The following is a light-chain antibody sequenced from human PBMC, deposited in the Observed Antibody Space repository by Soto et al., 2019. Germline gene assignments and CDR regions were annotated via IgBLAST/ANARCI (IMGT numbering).Light chain of an antibody. Sequence: EIVMTQSPATLSVSPGERATLSSRANQSISSNLAWYQQKPGQAPRLLIYGAATRATGIPARFSGSGSGTDFTLTISRLEPEDFAVYYCQQYGSSPITFGQGTRLEIK. CDR1: QSISSN. CDR3: QQYGSSPIT. J-gene: IGKJ5*01. CDR2: GAA. V-gene: IGKV3-15*01.